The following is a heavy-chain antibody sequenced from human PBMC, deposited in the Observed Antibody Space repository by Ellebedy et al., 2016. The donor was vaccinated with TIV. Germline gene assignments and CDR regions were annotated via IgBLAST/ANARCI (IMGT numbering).Heavy chain of an antibody. CDR2: IKHDGSEQ. CDR3: ARGNSALGY. V-gene: IGHV3-7*03. D-gene: IGHD7-27*01. Sequence: GESLKISCAASGFIFDDYWMSWVRQAPGKGLEWVANIKHDGSEQYYVDSVKGRFTISRDNAKNSLYLQMNSLRAEDTAVYYCARGNSALGYWGQGTLVTVSS. CDR1: GFIFDDYW. J-gene: IGHJ4*02.